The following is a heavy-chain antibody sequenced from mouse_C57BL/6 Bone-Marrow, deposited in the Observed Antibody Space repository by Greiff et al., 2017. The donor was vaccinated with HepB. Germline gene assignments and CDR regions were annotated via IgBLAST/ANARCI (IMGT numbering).Heavy chain of an antibody. CDR3: ARGDDYISSWFAY. V-gene: IGHV1-81*01. CDR2: IYPRSGNT. CDR1: GYTFTSYG. D-gene: IGHD2-4*01. J-gene: IGHJ3*01. Sequence: QVHVKQSGAELARPGASVKLSCKASGYTFTSYGISWVKQRTGQGLEWIGEIYPRSGNTYYNEKFKGKATLTADKSSSTAYMELRSLTSEDSAVYFCARGDDYISSWFAYWGQGTLVTVSA.